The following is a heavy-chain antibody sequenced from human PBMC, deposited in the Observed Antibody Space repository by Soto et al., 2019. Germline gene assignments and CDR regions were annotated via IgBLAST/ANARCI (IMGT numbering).Heavy chain of an antibody. CDR2: IYYSGTS. J-gene: IGHJ5*02. CDR3: ARTKYTSGSPHP. Sequence: PSETLSLTCTVSGGSISDDTYYWGWIRQPPGKGLEWIGSIYYSGTSSYNPSLKSRVTMSVDTSKKQLSLRLSSVTASDTAVYYCARTKYTSGSPHPWGQGTLVTVSS. D-gene: IGHD6-19*01. V-gene: IGHV4-39*07. CDR1: GGSISDDTYY.